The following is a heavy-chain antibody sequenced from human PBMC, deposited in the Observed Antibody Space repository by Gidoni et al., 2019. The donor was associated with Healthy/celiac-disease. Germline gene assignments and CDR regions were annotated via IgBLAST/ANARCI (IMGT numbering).Heavy chain of an antibody. J-gene: IGHJ4*02. CDR2: IYHSGST. Sequence: QVQLQESGPGLVKPSETLSLTCAVSGYSISSGYYWGWLRQPPGKGLEWIGSIYHSGSTYYNPSLKSRVTISVDTSKNQFSLKLSSVTAADTAVYYCARAGYSSSWYAYWGQGTLVTVSS. D-gene: IGHD6-13*01. CDR3: ARAGYSSSWYAY. V-gene: IGHV4-38-2*01. CDR1: GYSISSGYY.